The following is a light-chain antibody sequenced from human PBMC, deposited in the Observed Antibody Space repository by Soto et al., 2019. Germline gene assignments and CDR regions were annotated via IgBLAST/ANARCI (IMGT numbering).Light chain of an antibody. Sequence: DIQMTQSPSTLCASVGGRVTITCRASQSISNWLAWYQQKPGKAPKLLIYKASSLESGAPSRFSGSGSGTEFTLTISSLQPDDFATYYCQQYNTYSFGQGTKVDI. CDR1: QSISNW. V-gene: IGKV1-5*03. CDR3: QQYNTYS. CDR2: KAS. J-gene: IGKJ1*01.